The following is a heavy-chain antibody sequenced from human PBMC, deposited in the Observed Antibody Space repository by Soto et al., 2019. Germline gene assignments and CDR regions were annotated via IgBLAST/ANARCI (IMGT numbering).Heavy chain of an antibody. Sequence: PSETRSLTCAVYGASLSYNCCNWLRQPPGKGLEWIGEINHSGNTNYNPSLRSRVTISIDTSKNQFSLKLSSVTAADTAVYYCARLPPYYYDSSGSFDYWGQGTLVTVSS. J-gene: IGHJ4*02. CDR1: GASLSYNC. CDR2: INHSGNT. D-gene: IGHD3-22*01. CDR3: ARLPPYYYDSSGSFDY. V-gene: IGHV4-34*01.